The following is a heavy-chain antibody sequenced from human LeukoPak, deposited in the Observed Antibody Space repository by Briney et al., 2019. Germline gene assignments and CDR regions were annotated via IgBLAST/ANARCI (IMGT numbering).Heavy chain of an antibody. CDR3: ARPAERGYSYGLDF. CDR1: GDSISSYY. J-gene: IGHJ3*01. V-gene: IGHV4-59*01. CDR2: IYYSGST. Sequence: SETLSLTCTVSGDSISSYYWSWDRQPPGKGLEWIGYIYYSGSTNYNPSLKSRVTISVDTSKNQVSLNLSSVTAADTAVYYCARPAERGYSYGLDFWGQGTMATVSS. D-gene: IGHD5-18*01.